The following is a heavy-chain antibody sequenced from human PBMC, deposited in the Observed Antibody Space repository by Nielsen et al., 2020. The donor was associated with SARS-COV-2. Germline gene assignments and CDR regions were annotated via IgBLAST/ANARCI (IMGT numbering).Heavy chain of an antibody. CDR3: ASEPELLWFGELPQ. J-gene: IGHJ4*02. Sequence: GGSLRLSCAASGFTFSSYWMSWVRQAPGKGLEWVANIKQDGSEKYYVDSVKGRFTISRDNAKNSLYLQMNSLRAEDTAVYYCASEPELLWFGELPQWGQGTLVTVSS. CDR2: IKQDGSEK. CDR1: GFTFSSYW. V-gene: IGHV3-7*05. D-gene: IGHD3-10*01.